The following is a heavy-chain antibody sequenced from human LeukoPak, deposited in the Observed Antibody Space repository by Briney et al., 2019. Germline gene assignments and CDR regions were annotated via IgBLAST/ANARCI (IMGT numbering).Heavy chain of an antibody. CDR1: GFSFSTYD. J-gene: IGHJ4*02. V-gene: IGHV3-23*01. Sequence: QTGGSLRLSCAASGFSFSTYDMNWVRQAPGKGLEWVSIISGGDGTTYYADSVKGRFTISRDNSKNTLYLQMNSLRADDTAVYYCAKDCGELFYRPFDYWGQGILVTVSS. CDR2: ISGGDGTT. D-gene: IGHD3-10*01. CDR3: AKDCGELFYRPFDY.